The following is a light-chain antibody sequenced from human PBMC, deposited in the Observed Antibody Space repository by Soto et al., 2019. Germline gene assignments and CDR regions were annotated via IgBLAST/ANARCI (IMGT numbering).Light chain of an antibody. CDR2: EVS. CDR1: SSDVGGHNY. J-gene: IGLJ2*01. Sequence: QSVLTQPASVSGSPGQSITISCTGTSSDVGGHNYVSWYQQHPGKAPKLIISEVSNRPSGVSNRFSGSKSGNTASLTISGLQTEDESDYYCSSYTSSTTLVVFGGGTKLTVL. CDR3: SSYTSSTTLVV. V-gene: IGLV2-14*01.